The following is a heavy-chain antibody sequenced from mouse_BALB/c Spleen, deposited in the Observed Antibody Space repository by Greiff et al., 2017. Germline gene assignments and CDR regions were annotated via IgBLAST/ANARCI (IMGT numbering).Heavy chain of an antibody. D-gene: IGHD2-3*01. Sequence: QVQLQQPGAELVKPGTSVKLSCKASGYNFTSYWINWVKLRPGQGLEWIGDIYPGSGSTNYNEKFKSKATLTLDTSSSTAYMQLSSLASEDSALYYCARGVYDTMDYWGQGTSVTVSS. J-gene: IGHJ4*01. V-gene: IGHV1-55*01. CDR1: GYNFTSYW. CDR2: IYPGSGST. CDR3: ARGVYDTMDY.